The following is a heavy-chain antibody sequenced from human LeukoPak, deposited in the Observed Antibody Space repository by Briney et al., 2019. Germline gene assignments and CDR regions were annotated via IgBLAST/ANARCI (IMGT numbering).Heavy chain of an antibody. CDR2: ISGGGLST. Sequence: PGGSLRLSCEASTFNFGLHVMTWARQAPGKGLEWVSGISGGGLSTYYTDSVKGRFTISRENSKNTLYLEMTRLRTEDTAVYFCGRGGSTRAQAFDVWGQGTMVTVSS. CDR3: GRGGSTRAQAFDV. CDR1: TFNFGLHV. D-gene: IGHD2-15*01. J-gene: IGHJ3*01. V-gene: IGHV3-23*01.